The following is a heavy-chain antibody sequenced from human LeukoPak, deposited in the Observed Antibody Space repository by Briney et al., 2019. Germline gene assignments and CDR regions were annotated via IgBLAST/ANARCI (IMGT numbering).Heavy chain of an antibody. Sequence: GGSLRLSCAASGFTFSSYWMHWVRHAPGKGLVWVSRINSDGSSTSYADSVKGRFTISRDNAKNTLYLQMNSLRAEDTAVYYCARELELRAFDIWGQGTMVTVSS. D-gene: IGHD1-7*01. CDR3: ARELELRAFDI. V-gene: IGHV3-74*01. CDR1: GFTFSSYW. J-gene: IGHJ3*02. CDR2: INSDGSST.